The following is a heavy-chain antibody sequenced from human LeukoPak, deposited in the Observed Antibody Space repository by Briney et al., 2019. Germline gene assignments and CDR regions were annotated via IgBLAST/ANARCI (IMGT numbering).Heavy chain of an antibody. V-gene: IGHV4-30-4*08. CDR2: IYYSGST. Sequence: SETLSLTCTVSGGSISSGDYYWSWIRQPPGKGLEWIGYIYYSGSTYYNPSLKSRVTISVDTSKNQFSLKLSSVTAADTAVYYCARGAIDLTFDYWGQGTLVTVSS. CDR3: ARGAIDLTFDY. D-gene: IGHD3-9*01. J-gene: IGHJ4*02. CDR1: GGSISSGDYY.